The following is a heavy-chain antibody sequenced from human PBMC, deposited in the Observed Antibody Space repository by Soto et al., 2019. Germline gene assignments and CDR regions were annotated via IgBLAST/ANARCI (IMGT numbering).Heavy chain of an antibody. Sequence: QLQLQESGSGLVKPSQTLSLTCAVSGGSISSGGYSWSWLRQPPGKVLEWIGYIFHSVSTYFNPSLKRRVTISVDGSNTHFSLELSSVTSADTAVYYCAREGASVSPDGYFNVLGRGTLVTVSS. D-gene: IGHD1-26*01. CDR2: IFHSVST. CDR1: GGSISSGGYS. CDR3: AREGASVSPDGYFNV. V-gene: IGHV4-30-2*01. J-gene: IGHJ2*01.